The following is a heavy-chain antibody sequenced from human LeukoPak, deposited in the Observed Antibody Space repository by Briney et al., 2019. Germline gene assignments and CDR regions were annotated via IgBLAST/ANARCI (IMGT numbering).Heavy chain of an antibody. V-gene: IGHV3-74*01. Sequence: GGSLRLSCAASGFTFSRYWMHWVRQAPGKGLVWVSRINSDWSSTIYADSVKGRFTISRDNAKNTLYLQMNSLRAEDTAVYYCARDLARSGYGGKIIDYWGQGTLVTVSS. CDR1: GFTFSRYW. CDR3: ARDLARSGYGGKIIDY. D-gene: IGHD3-22*01. CDR2: INSDWSST. J-gene: IGHJ4*02.